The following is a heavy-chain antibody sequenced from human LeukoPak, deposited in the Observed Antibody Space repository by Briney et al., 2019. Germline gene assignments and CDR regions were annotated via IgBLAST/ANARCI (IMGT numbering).Heavy chain of an antibody. Sequence: SETLSLTCTVSGGSISSYYWSWIRQPPGRGLEWIGYIYYSGSTNYNPSLKSRVTISVDTSKNQFSLKLSSVTAADTAVYYCARGSMNWSGYMLRFDPWGQGTLVTVSS. D-gene: IGHD3-3*01. CDR1: GGSISSYY. CDR2: IYYSGST. J-gene: IGHJ5*02. V-gene: IGHV4-59*01. CDR3: ARGSMNWSGYMLRFDP.